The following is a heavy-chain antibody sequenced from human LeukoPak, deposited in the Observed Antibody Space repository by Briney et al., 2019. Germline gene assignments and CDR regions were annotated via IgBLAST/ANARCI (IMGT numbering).Heavy chain of an antibody. J-gene: IGHJ4*02. CDR1: GFTFSSYA. CDR2: ISGSGGST. D-gene: IGHD3-3*01. CDR3: AKVLPATIFGVVIDHFDY. V-gene: IGHV3-23*01. Sequence: GGSLRLSCAASGFTFSSYAMSWVRQAPGKGLEWVSAISGSGGSTYYADSVKGRFTISRDNSKNTLYLQMNSLRAEDTAVYYCAKVLPATIFGVVIDHFDYWGQGTLVTVSS.